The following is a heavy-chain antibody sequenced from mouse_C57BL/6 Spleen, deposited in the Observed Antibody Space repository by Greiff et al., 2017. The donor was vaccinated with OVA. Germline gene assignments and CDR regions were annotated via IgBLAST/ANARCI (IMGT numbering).Heavy chain of an antibody. CDR1: GYSITSGYY. CDR3: ARGITTVYYAMDY. Sequence: VQLQQSGPGLVKPSQSLSLTCSVTGYSITSGYYWNWIRQFPGNKPEWMGYISYDGSNNYNPSLKNRISITRDTSKNQFFLKLNSVTTEDTATYYCARGITTVYYAMDYWGQGTSVTVSS. D-gene: IGHD1-1*01. J-gene: IGHJ4*01. V-gene: IGHV3-6*01. CDR2: ISYDGSN.